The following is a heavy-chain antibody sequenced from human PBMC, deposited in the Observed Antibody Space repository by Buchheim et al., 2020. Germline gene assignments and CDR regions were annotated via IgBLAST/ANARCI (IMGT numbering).Heavy chain of an antibody. CDR1: GFTFSSYG. CDR2: ISYDGSNK. D-gene: IGHD3-3*01. Sequence: QVQLVESGGGVVQPGRSLRLSCAASGFTFSSYGMHWVRQAPGKGLEWVAVISYDGSNKYYADSVKGRFTISRDNSKNTLYLQMNSLRAEDTAVYYCAKGFGLRFLEWLGFDYWGQGTL. CDR3: AKGFGLRFLEWLGFDY. V-gene: IGHV3-30*18. J-gene: IGHJ4*02.